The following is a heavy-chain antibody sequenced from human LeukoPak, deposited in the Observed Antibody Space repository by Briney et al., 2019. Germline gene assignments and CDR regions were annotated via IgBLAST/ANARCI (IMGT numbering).Heavy chain of an antibody. J-gene: IGHJ6*02. D-gene: IGHD6-19*01. Sequence: ASVEVSCKASGYTFTGYYMHWVRQAPGQGLEWMGWINPNSGGTNYAQKFQGRVTMTRDTSISTAYMELSRLRSDDTAVYYCARGVQQWLVRSLYYYYGMDVWGQGTTVTVSS. CDR3: ARGVQQWLVRSLYYYYGMDV. V-gene: IGHV1-2*02. CDR1: GYTFTGYY. CDR2: INPNSGGT.